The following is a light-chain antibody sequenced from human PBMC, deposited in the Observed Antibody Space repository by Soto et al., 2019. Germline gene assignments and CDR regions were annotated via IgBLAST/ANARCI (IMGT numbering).Light chain of an antibody. CDR2: GAS. V-gene: IGKV3-20*01. J-gene: IGKJ2*01. Sequence: EIVLTQSPGTLSLSPGERATLSCRASQSVSSSYLAWYQQKPGQAPRLLIYGASSRATGIPDRFSGSGSGTDFTLTISRLEPEDFAVYYCQQYHNWPPQYTFGQGTKLQI. CDR1: QSVSSSY. CDR3: QQYHNWPPQYT.